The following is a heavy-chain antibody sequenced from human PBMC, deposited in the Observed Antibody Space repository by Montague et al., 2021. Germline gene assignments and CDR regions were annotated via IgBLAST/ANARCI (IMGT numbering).Heavy chain of an antibody. J-gene: IGHJ4*02. Sequence: SETLSLTCSVSGDSTNGWYWSWIRQPPGKGLEWIGSVFYSGATNYNPSLKSRVTMSADTSKNQVSLKVNSVTAADTAVYYCARQGFYESGGFFIWGLGTLATVSS. CDR3: ARQGFYESGGFFI. V-gene: IGHV4-59*01. CDR2: VFYSGAT. CDR1: GDSTNGWY. D-gene: IGHD3-22*01.